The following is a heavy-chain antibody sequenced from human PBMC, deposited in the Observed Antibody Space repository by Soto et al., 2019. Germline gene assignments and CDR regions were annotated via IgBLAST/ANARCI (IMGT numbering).Heavy chain of an antibody. CDR2: IYFSGST. Sequence: QVQLQESGPGLVKPSQTLSLTCTVSGASINSGGYYWSWIRQLPGKGLEWIGYIYFSGSTYYNPSLVSLFTISLDTSQNQFSLKLSSVTAADTAVYYFAGGNAWEVLLAYWGHGTLVAVSS. J-gene: IGHJ4*01. CDR1: GASINSGGYY. CDR3: AGGNAWEVLLAY. D-gene: IGHD1-26*01. V-gene: IGHV4-31*01.